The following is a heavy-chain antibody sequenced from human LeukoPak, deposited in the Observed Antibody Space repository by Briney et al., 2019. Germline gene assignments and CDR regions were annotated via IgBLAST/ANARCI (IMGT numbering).Heavy chain of an antibody. Sequence: SETLSLTCAVYGGSFSGYYWSWIRQPPGKGLEWIGEINHSGSTNYNPSLKSRVTISVDTSKNQFSLKLSSVTAADTAVYYCARRVRGLYDILTGYYRRSASDIWGQGTMVTVSS. CDR3: ARRVRGLYDILTGYYRRSASDI. J-gene: IGHJ3*02. CDR1: GGSFSGYY. D-gene: IGHD3-9*01. CDR2: INHSGST. V-gene: IGHV4-34*01.